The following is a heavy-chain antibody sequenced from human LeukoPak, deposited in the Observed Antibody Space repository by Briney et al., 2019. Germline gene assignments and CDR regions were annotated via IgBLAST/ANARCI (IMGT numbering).Heavy chain of an antibody. CDR2: ISSGGTYI. J-gene: IGHJ4*02. Sequence: GGSLRLSCAVSGFTFSGYSMSWVRQAPGKGLEWVSSISSGGTYIYYADSVKGRFTISRDNSKDTLYLQMNSLRADDTAVYYCATGYYSKSDYWGQGTLVTVSS. CDR3: ATGYYSKSDY. CDR1: GFTFSGYS. D-gene: IGHD4-11*01. V-gene: IGHV3-21*04.